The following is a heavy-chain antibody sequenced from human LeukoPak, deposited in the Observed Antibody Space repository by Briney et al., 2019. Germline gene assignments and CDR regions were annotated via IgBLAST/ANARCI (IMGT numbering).Heavy chain of an antibody. J-gene: IGHJ4*02. V-gene: IGHV3-23*01. CDR3: AKVGRTTVTTKGSDY. D-gene: IGHD4-17*01. CDR1: GFTFSSYA. CDR2: ISGSGGST. Sequence: PGGSLRLSCAASGFTFSSYAMSWVRQAPGKGLEWVSAISGSGGSTYYADSVKGRFTISRDSSKNTLYLQMNSLRAEDTAVYYCAKVGRTTVTTKGSDYWGQGTLVTVSS.